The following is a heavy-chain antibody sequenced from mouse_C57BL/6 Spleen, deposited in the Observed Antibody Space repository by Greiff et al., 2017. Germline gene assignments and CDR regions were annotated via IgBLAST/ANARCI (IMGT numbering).Heavy chain of an antibody. CDR1: GYTFTEYT. CDR2: FYPGSGSI. V-gene: IGHV1-62-2*01. J-gene: IGHJ2*01. CDR3: ARHGDDGYYPYYFDY. Sequence: VKLMESGAELVKPGASVKLSCKASGYTFTEYTIHWVKQRSGQGLEWIGWFYPGSGSIKYNEKFKDKATLTADKSSSTVYMELSRLTSEDSAVYFCARHGDDGYYPYYFDYWGQGTTLTVSS. D-gene: IGHD2-3*01.